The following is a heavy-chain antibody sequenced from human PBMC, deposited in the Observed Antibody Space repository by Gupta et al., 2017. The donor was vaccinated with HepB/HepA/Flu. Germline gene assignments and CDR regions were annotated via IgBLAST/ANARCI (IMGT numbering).Heavy chain of an antibody. Sequence: EVQLVESGGGLVQPGGFLTLFCAASGFTFRSSVLNWVRQAPGKGLEWLSYISSISGTIYYADSVKVRFTISRDNAKNSLYLHMNSLRDEDTAVYYCARRIYGGDTSCHGAEAFDDCGQVTLGTVSS. CDR1: GFTFRSSV. CDR2: ISSISGTI. J-gene: IGHJ4*02. D-gene: IGHD2-2*01. CDR3: ARRIYGGDTSCHGAEAFDD. V-gene: IGHV3-48*02.